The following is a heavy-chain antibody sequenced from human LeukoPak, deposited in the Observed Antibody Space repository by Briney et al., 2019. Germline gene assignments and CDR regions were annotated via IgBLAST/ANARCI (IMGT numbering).Heavy chain of an antibody. J-gene: IGHJ2*01. CDR2: IWDDGSNK. V-gene: IGHV3-33*03. CDR3: AKERGGQDWYFDL. Sequence: PGGSLRLSCTASGFNFSDYDMDWVRQAPGKGLEWVAVIWDDGSNKHYADSVKGRFTISRDNSKNTPYLQMNSLRAEDTAMYYCAKERGGQDWYFDLWGRGALVTVSS. CDR1: GFNFSDYD. D-gene: IGHD3-10*01.